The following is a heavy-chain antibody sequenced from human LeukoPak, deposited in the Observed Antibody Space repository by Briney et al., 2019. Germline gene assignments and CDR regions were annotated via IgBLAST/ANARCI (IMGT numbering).Heavy chain of an antibody. CDR3: ARDPEHGDYYYYYYMDV. V-gene: IGHV3-21*06. D-gene: IGHD4-17*01. CDR2: ISNSSSYI. CDR1: GFTLSTYS. Sequence: GGSLRLSCAASGFTLSTYSMNWVRQAPGKGLEWVSSISNSSSYIYYADSVKGRFTISRDNAKNSLYLQMSSLRAEDTAVYYCARDPEHGDYYYYYYMDVWGKGTTVTVSS. J-gene: IGHJ6*03.